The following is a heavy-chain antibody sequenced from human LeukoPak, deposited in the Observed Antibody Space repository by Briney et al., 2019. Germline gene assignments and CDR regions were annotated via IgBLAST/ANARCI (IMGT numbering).Heavy chain of an antibody. V-gene: IGHV7-4-1*02. CDR1: GYSFTNYA. D-gene: IGHD3-16*02. Sequence: ASVKVSCKASGYSFTNYAMNWVRQAPGQGLEWMGWIHPSTGNPTYAQGFTGRFVFSLDTSVSTTYLQISSLKAEDTAVYFCARAFQSMGGLSLPDYWGQGTLLTVSS. CDR2: IHPSTGNP. CDR3: ARAFQSMGGLSLPDY. J-gene: IGHJ4*02.